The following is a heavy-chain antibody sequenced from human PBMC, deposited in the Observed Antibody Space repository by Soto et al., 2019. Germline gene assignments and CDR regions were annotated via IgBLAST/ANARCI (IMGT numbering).Heavy chain of an antibody. D-gene: IGHD4-17*01. J-gene: IGHJ4*02. CDR3: AKDSSFTTVTDY. CDR1: GFTFSSYA. Sequence: GSLRLSCAASGFTFSSYAMSWVRQAPGKGLEWVSAISGSGGSTYYADSVKGRFTISRDNSKNTLYLQMNSLRAEDTAVYYCAKDSSFTTVTDYWGQGTLVTVSS. V-gene: IGHV3-23*01. CDR2: ISGSGGST.